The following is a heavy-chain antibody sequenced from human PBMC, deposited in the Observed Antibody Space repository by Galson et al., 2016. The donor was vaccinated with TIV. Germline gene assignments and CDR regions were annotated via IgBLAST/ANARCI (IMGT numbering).Heavy chain of an antibody. CDR1: GGTFSSYV. D-gene: IGHD4-17*01. V-gene: IGHV1-69*13. CDR2: IVPMFGIS. CDR3: AGGGWSGDPGDYHYYYMDV. Sequence: SVKVSCKASGGTFSSYVISWVRQAPGQGLEWMGAIVPMFGISTYAQKFQGRVTITADESTSTAYMELSSPRSQDTAVYYCAGGGWSGDPGDYHYYYMDVWGKGTTVTVSS. J-gene: IGHJ6*03.